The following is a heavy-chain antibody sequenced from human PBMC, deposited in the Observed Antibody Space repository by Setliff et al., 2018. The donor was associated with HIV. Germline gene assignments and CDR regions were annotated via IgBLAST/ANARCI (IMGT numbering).Heavy chain of an antibody. Sequence: NPSETLSLTCTVSGGSISSSSYYWGWIRQPPGKGLEWIGSIYYSGSTYYNPSLKSRVTISVDTSKNQFSLKLSSVTAADTAVYYCARASTRIGYDSSGYPFDYWGQGTLVTVSS. CDR1: GGSISSSSYY. V-gene: IGHV4-39*07. D-gene: IGHD3-22*01. CDR2: IYYSGST. CDR3: ARASTRIGYDSSGYPFDY. J-gene: IGHJ4*02.